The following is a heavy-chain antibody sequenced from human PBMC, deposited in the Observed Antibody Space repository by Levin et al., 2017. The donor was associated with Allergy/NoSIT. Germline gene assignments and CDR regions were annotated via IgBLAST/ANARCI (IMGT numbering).Heavy chain of an antibody. J-gene: IGHJ4*02. CDR3: ARVGMRCSVNTCYSH. CDR1: GFTFSSYW. V-gene: IGHV3-74*01. Sequence: PAGGSLRLSCAASGFTFSSYWMHWVRQAPGKGLVWVSRINSDGSTTSYADSVEGRFTISRDNAKNTLYLPMNSLRAEDTAVYYCARVGMRCSVNTCYSHWGQGTLFTVSS. D-gene: IGHD2-15*01. CDR2: INSDGSTT.